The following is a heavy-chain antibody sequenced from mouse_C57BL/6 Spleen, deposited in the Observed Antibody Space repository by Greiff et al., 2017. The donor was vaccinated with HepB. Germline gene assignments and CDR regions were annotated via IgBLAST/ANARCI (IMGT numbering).Heavy chain of an antibody. CDR1: GFTFSSYA. CDR2: ISDGGSYT. J-gene: IGHJ2*01. CDR3: ARDGVKYSFDY. V-gene: IGHV5-4*01. D-gene: IGHD2-5*01. Sequence: EVKLVESGGGLVKPGGSLKLSCAASGFTFSSYAMSWVRQTPEKRLEWVATISDGGSYTYYPDNVKGRFTISRDNAKNNLYLQMSHLKSEDTAMYYCARDGVKYSFDYWGQGTTLTVSS.